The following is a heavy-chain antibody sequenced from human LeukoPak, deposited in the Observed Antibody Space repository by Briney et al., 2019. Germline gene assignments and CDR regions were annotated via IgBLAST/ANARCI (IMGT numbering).Heavy chain of an antibody. J-gene: IGHJ3*02. CDR3: ARGYIAAAGDAFDI. CDR1: GGTFSSYA. V-gene: IGHV1-69*05. D-gene: IGHD6-13*01. CDR2: IIPIFGTA. Sequence: ASVKVSCKASGGTFSSYAISWVRQAPGQGLEWMGGIIPIFGTANYAQKFQGRVTITTDESTSTAYMELSSLRSEDTAVYYCARGYIAAAGDAFDIWGQGTMVTVSS.